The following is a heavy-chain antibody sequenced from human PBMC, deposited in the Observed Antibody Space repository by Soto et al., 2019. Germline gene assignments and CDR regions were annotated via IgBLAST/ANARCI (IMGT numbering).Heavy chain of an antibody. V-gene: IGHV1-69*05. CDR3: ATSVYYYGSGSLGRFDY. CDR2: IIPLCGAA. CDR1: GGTFSSYP. Sequence: ASVKVSCKASGGTFSSYPISWVRQAPGQGLEWMGGIIPLCGAANYAQRFQGRVTITTDDSTSTAYMELSSLRSEDTAVYYCATSVYYYGSGSLGRFDYWGQGTLVTVSS. D-gene: IGHD3-10*01. J-gene: IGHJ4*02.